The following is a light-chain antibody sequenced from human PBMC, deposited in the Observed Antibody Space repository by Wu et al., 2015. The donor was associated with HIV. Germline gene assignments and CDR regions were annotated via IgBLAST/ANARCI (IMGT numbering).Light chain of an antibody. CDR2: DAS. Sequence: EIVVTQSPATLSLSPGERATLSCRASQTVGSNLAWYQQKPGQTPRLLIYDASNRATGIPARFSGSGSGTDFTLTISSLEPEDFAVYYCQQRSNWPPALTFGGGTKVEIK. J-gene: IGKJ4*01. V-gene: IGKV3-11*01. CDR3: QQRSNWPPALT. CDR1: QTVGSN.